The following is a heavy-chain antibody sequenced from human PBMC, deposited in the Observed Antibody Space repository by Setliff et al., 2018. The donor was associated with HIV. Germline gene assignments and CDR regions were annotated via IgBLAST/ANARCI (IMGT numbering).Heavy chain of an antibody. V-gene: IGHV1-69*13. CDR1: RGTFKRYT. CDR2: IIPMYGTT. J-gene: IGHJ4*02. CDR3: GTDGIGGWLRPMPDY. Sequence: ASVKVSCKASRGTFKRYTISWVRQAPGQGPEWMGGIIPMYGTTKYAKKFQGRVTLTADESTSTAYMELSGLRSEDTAVYYCGTDGIGGWLRPMPDYWGQGTQVTVSS. D-gene: IGHD5-12*01.